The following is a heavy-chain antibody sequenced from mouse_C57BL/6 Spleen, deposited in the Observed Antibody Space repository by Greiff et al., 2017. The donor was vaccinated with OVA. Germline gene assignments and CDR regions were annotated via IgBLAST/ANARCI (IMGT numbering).Heavy chain of an antibody. CDR3: ARGFTTPYAMDY. V-gene: IGHV1-80*01. CDR2: IYPGDGDT. D-gene: IGHD1-1*01. Sequence: QVQLQQSGAELVKPGASVKISCKASGYAFSSYWMNWVKQRPGKGLEWIGQIYPGDGDTNYNGKFKGKATLTADKSSSTAYMQLSSLTSEDSAVYFCARGFTTPYAMDYWGQGTSVTVSS. J-gene: IGHJ4*01. CDR1: GYAFSSYW.